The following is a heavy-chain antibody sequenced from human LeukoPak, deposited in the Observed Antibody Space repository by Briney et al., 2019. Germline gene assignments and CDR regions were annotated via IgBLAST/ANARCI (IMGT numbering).Heavy chain of an antibody. D-gene: IGHD5-18*01. Sequence: SETLSLTCTVSGGSISSSSYYWGWIRQPPGKGLEWIGSIYYSGSTYYNPSLKSRVTISVDTSKNQFSLKLSSVTAADTAVYYCARVGGGYNYGYIYYYYYMDVWGKGTTVTVSS. CDR2: IYYSGST. CDR3: ARVGGGYNYGYIYYYYYMDV. J-gene: IGHJ6*03. V-gene: IGHV4-39*01. CDR1: GGSISSSSYY.